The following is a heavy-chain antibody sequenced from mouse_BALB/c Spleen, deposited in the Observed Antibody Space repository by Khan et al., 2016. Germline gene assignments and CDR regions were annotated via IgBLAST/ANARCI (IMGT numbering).Heavy chain of an antibody. D-gene: IGHD1-1*01. CDR1: GYTFTSYW. J-gene: IGHJ2*01. Sequence: QVQLQQSGAELARPGASVKLSCKASGYTFTSYWMQWVKQRPGQGLEWIGAIYPGDGDTRYTQKFKGKATLNADKSSSTAYMQLSRVASADSAVDYGASSYGSSYDYFDCWGQGTTLTVSS. CDR3: ASSYGSSYDYFDC. V-gene: IGHV1-87*01. CDR2: IYPGDGDT.